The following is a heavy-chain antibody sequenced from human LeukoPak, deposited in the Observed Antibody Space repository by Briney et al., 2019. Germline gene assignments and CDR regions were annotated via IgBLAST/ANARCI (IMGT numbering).Heavy chain of an antibody. V-gene: IGHV4-59*11. J-gene: IGHJ3*02. CDR1: GDSFSSHY. D-gene: IGHD4-17*01. Sequence: SETLSLTCALSGDSFSSHYWTWIRQSPGTGLEWIGYISHIGRTNYNPSLKSRVTISIDTSKNQFSLKLRSVIAADTAVYYCARDLVTVTKGFDIWGQGTMVSVSS. CDR2: ISHIGRT. CDR3: ARDLVTVTKGFDI.